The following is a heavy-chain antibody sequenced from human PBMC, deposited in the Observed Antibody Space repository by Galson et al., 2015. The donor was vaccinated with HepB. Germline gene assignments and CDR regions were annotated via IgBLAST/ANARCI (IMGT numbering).Heavy chain of an antibody. Sequence: SLRLSCAASGFTVSSNYMSWVRQAPGKGLEWVSVIYSGGSTYYADSVKGRFTISRDNSKNTLYLQMNSLRAEDTAVYYCARDHGGSGIAAAGRWKRPYYYYGMDVWGQGTTVTVSS. CDR3: ARDHGGSGIAAAGRWKRPYYYYGMDV. CDR1: GFTVSSNY. J-gene: IGHJ6*02. D-gene: IGHD6-13*01. CDR2: IYSGGST. V-gene: IGHV3-66*01.